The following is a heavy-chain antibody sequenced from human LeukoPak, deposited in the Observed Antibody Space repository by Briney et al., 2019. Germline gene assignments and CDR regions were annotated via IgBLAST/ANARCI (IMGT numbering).Heavy chain of an antibody. Sequence: SETLSLTCTVSGASISGHYLTWLRQPPGKGLEWIGYISHIGSTNFNPSLKSRVTISVDTSKNQFSLKLTSVTAADTAVYYCARDRISINALDMWGQGTMVTVSS. D-gene: IGHD1-14*01. V-gene: IGHV4-59*11. CDR3: ARDRISINALDM. CDR1: GASISGHY. J-gene: IGHJ3*02. CDR2: ISHIGST.